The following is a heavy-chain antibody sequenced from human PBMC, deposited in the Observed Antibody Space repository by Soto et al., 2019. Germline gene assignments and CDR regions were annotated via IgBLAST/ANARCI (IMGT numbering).Heavy chain of an antibody. CDR1: GFTFSSYS. Sequence: GGSLRLSCAASGFTFSSYSMNWVRQAPGKGLEWVSYISSRTNTIYYADSVQGGFTISRDDAKNSLYLQMDSLRAEDTAVYYCARDRRIAAAADFYFDSWGQGTLVTVSS. CDR3: ARDRRIAAAADFYFDS. J-gene: IGHJ4*02. V-gene: IGHV3-48*01. CDR2: ISSRTNTI. D-gene: IGHD6-13*01.